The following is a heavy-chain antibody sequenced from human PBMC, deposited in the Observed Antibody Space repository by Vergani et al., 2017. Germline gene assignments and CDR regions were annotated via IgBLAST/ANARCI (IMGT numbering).Heavy chain of an antibody. D-gene: IGHD3-10*01. V-gene: IGHV3-48*02. CDR1: GFTFSSYS. J-gene: IGHJ4*02. CDR2: ISSSSSTI. CDR3: APGSGSHLDY. Sequence: VQLVESGGGLVQPGGSLRLSCAASGFTFSSYSMNWVRQAPGKGLEWVSYISSSSSTIYYADSVKGRFTISRDNAKNSLYLQMNSLRDEDTAVYYCAPGSGSHLDYWGQGTLVTVSS.